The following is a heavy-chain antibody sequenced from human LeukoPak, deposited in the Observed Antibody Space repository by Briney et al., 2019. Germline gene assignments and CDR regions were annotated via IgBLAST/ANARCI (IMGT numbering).Heavy chain of an antibody. CDR2: IYSGGST. V-gene: IGHV3-53*01. J-gene: IGHJ4*02. D-gene: IGHD5-18*01. CDR1: GFTVSSKY. Sequence: GGSLRLSCAASGFTVSSKYMSWVRQAPGKGLEWVSVIYSGGSTYYADSVKGRFTISRDKSKNTLYLQMNSLRAEDTAVYYCARTPSGYSLADFDYWGQGTLVTVSS. CDR3: ARTPSGYSLADFDY.